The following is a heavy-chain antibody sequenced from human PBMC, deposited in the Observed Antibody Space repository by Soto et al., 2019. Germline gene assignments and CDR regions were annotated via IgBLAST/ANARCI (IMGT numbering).Heavy chain of an antibody. CDR2: ISSSSSFI. V-gene: IGHV3-21*02. CDR1: GFSFSSYS. D-gene: IGHD3-3*01. Sequence: EVQLVESGGGLVKPGGSLRLSCAASGFSFSSYSMRWVRQAPGKGLEWVSSISSSSSFIYYADSVKGRLTISRDNANNSLYLPMDSLRVGDTAVYYCASQRFFPGGDVWGKGTTVTVSS. J-gene: IGHJ6*04. CDR3: ASQRFFPGGDV.